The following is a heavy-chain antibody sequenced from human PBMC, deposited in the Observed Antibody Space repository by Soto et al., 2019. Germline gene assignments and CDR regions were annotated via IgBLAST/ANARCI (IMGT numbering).Heavy chain of an antibody. CDR2: ISTDGSTT. Sequence: PGGSLRLSCAASGFTFSSHWMHWVRQAPGKGLMWVSRISTDGSTTGYADSVKGRFTISRDNAKNTLYLQMSSLRVEDTAVYYCTRDRTTVTLFDSWGQGTLVTVSS. V-gene: IGHV3-74*01. CDR3: TRDRTTVTLFDS. D-gene: IGHD4-17*01. CDR1: GFTFSSHW. J-gene: IGHJ5*01.